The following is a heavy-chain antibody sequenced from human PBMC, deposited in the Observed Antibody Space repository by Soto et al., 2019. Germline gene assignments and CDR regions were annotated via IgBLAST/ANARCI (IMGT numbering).Heavy chain of an antibody. CDR1: GFTFSDYY. CDR3: ARDLGYYESSGYFDY. Sequence: VQLVESGGGLVKPGGSLRLSCAASGFTFSDYYMSWIRQAPGQGLEWVSYISSSDSIIYYADSVKGRFTISRDNAKNSLYLQMNSLRDEDTAVYYCARDLGYYESSGYFDYWGQGTLVTVSS. J-gene: IGHJ4*02. V-gene: IGHV3-11*01. D-gene: IGHD3-22*01. CDR2: ISSSDSII.